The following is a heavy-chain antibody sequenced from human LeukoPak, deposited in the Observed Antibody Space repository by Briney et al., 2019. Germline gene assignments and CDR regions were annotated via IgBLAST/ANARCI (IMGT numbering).Heavy chain of an antibody. J-gene: IGHJ5*02. D-gene: IGHD1-20*01. CDR3: ARKPITGTTASLSWFDP. CDR1: GGSFSGYY. V-gene: IGHV4-34*01. Sequence: SETLSLTCAVYGGSFSGYYWSWIRQPPGKGLEWIGEINHSGGTNYNPSLKSRVTISVDTSKNQFSLKLSSVTAADTAVYYCARKPITGTTASLSWFDPWGQGTLVTVSS. CDR2: INHSGGT.